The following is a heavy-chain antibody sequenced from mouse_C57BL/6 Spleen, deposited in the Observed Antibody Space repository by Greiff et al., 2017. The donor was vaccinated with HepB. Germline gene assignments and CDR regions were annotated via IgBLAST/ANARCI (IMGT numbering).Heavy chain of an antibody. V-gene: IGHV1-15*01. D-gene: IGHD2-2*01. Sequence: VQLVESGAELVRPGASVTLSCKASGYTFTDYEMHWVKQTPVHGLEWIGAIDPETGGTAYNQKFKGKAILTADKSSSTAYMELRSLTSEDSAVYYCTREGYYWYFDVWGTGTTVTVSS. J-gene: IGHJ1*03. CDR1: GYTFTDYE. CDR3: TREGYYWYFDV. CDR2: IDPETGGT.